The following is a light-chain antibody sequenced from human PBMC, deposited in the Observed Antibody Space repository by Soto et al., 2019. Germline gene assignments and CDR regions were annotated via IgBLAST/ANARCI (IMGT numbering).Light chain of an antibody. J-gene: IGKJ4*01. CDR2: GAS. Sequence: EKVLTQSPATLSVPPGERATLSCRASQSVSSNLAWYQQIPGRAPRLLIYGASTRASGIPARFSASGSGTEFTLTISRLEPEDFAVYYCRQYGRSLGFAFGGGTKGDIK. CDR3: RQYGRSLGFA. V-gene: IGKV3-15*01. CDR1: QSVSSN.